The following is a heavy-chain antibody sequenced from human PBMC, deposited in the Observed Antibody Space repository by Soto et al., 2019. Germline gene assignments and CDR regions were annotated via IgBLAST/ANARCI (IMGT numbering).Heavy chain of an antibody. J-gene: IGHJ4*02. Sequence: QVQLQESGPGLVKPSQTLSLTCTVSGGSISSGGYYWSWIRQHPGKGLEWIGYIYYSGSTYYNPSRKSRVTISVDTSKNQFSLKLSSVTAADTAVYYCAREGKVVPAASEPDYWGQGTLVTVSS. D-gene: IGHD2-2*01. CDR3: AREGKVVPAASEPDY. CDR1: GGSISSGGYY. V-gene: IGHV4-31*03. CDR2: IYYSGST.